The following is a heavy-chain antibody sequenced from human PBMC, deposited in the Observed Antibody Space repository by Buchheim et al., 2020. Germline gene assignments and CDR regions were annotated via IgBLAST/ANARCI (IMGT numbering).Heavy chain of an antibody. Sequence: EVQLLESGGGLVQPGGSQRLSCAASGFTFSSYAMSWVRQAPGKGLEWVSSITGSGGSKYYADSVKGRITISRDNSQNTLYLQMNSLRAEDAAVYYCAKSMTGRRNYYYYGMDVWGQGTT. CDR2: ITGSGGSK. V-gene: IGHV3-23*01. J-gene: IGHJ6*02. D-gene: IGHD1-14*01. CDR1: GFTFSSYA. CDR3: AKSMTGRRNYYYYGMDV.